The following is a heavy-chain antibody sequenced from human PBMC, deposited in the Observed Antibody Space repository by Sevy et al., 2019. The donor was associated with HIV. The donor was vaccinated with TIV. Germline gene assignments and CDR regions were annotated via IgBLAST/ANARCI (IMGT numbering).Heavy chain of an antibody. CDR3: SATREYYSDSYGYFDY. J-gene: IGHJ4*02. CDR1: GHTLTDLS. V-gene: IGHV1-24*01. Sequence: ASVKVSCKASGHTLTDLSMHWVRQAPGKGFEWIGRFDPEDGERNYAQKFQGRVTMTEDTSTDTAYMELSSLRSEDTAVYYCSATREYYSDSYGYFDYWGQGTLVTVSS. D-gene: IGHD3-22*01. CDR2: FDPEDGER.